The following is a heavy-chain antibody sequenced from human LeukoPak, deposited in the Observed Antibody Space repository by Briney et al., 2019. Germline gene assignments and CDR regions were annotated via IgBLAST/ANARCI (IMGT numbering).Heavy chain of an antibody. CDR1: GGSFSGYY. D-gene: IGHD6-13*01. CDR2: INHSGST. Sequence: SESLSLTCAVYGGSFSGYYWSWIRQPPGKGLEWIGEINHSGSTNYNPSLKSRVTISVDTSKNQFSLKLSSVTAADTAVYYCARVPGYSRSRGAFDIWGQGTMVTVSS. J-gene: IGHJ3*02. V-gene: IGHV4-34*01. CDR3: ARVPGYSRSRGAFDI.